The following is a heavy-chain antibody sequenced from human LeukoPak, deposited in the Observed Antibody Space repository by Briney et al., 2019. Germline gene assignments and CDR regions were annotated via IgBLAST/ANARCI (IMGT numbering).Heavy chain of an antibody. CDR1: GFSFSDSH. Sequence: KAGGSLRLSCAASGFSFSDSHMSWIRQAPGKGLEWILYISSSGSKREYADSVKGRFTISRDNSKKSVYLQMNSLRVEDTAVYYCVRSEGATSQPFDSWGQGTVVTVSS. D-gene: IGHD5-12*01. CDR2: ISSSGSKR. V-gene: IGHV3-11*01. J-gene: IGHJ4*02. CDR3: VRSEGATSQPFDS.